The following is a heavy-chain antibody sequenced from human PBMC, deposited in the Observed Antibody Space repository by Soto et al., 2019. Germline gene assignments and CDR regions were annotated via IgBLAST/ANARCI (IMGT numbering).Heavy chain of an antibody. Sequence: QAQLVESGGGVVQPGMSLRLSCAGSGFTFRGYGMHWLRQAPGKGLEWAAVVSYDGNAKYYADSVEGRYTISRDNSENTLYRHMNSERTDDTAVYYCAKEGGWNNWYFDLWGRGTLVTVSS. CDR2: VSYDGNAK. J-gene: IGHJ2*01. CDR1: GFTFRGYG. D-gene: IGHD6-19*01. CDR3: AKEGGWNNWYFDL. V-gene: IGHV3-30*18.